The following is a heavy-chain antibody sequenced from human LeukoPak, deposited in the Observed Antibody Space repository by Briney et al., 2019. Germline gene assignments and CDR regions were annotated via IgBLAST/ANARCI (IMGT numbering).Heavy chain of an antibody. Sequence: PGGSLRLSCAASGFTFDDYAMHWVRQAPGKGLEWVSGISWNSGSIGYADSVKGRFTISRDNAKNSLYLQMNSLRAEDMALYYCAKALGSSTSCYDYWGQGTLVTVSS. J-gene: IGHJ4*02. CDR1: GFTFDDYA. CDR3: AKALGSSTSCYDY. CDR2: ISWNSGSI. D-gene: IGHD2-2*01. V-gene: IGHV3-9*03.